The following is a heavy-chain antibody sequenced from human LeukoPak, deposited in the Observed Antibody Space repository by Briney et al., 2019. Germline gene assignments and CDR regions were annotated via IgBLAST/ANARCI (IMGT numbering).Heavy chain of an antibody. CDR2: IYPGDSDT. CDR3: ARGGYSYASFDY. J-gene: IGHJ4*02. Sequence: GGSLQISCKGSGSRFTSYWIGWVRPVPGKGLEWMGIIYPGDSDTRYSPSFQGQVTISADKSISTAYLQWSSLKASDTAMYYCARGGYSYASFDYWGQGTLVTVSS. CDR1: GSRFTSYW. V-gene: IGHV5-51*01. D-gene: IGHD5-18*01.